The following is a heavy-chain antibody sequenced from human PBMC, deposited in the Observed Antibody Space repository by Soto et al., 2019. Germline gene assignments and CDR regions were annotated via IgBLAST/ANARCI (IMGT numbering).Heavy chain of an antibody. V-gene: IGHV4-39*07. D-gene: IGHD2-15*01. Sequence: SETLSLTCTVSGGSISSSSYYWGWIRQPPGKGLEWIGSIYYSGSTYYNPSLKSRVTISEDTSKNQFSLKLSSVTAADTDVYYCARAYCSGGRCYGGMDVWGQGTTVTVSS. CDR1: GGSISSSSYY. CDR3: ARAYCSGGRCYGGMDV. J-gene: IGHJ6*02. CDR2: IYYSGST.